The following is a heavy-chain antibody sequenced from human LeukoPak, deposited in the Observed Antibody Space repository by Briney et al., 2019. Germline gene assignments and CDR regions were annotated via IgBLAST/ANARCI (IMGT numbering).Heavy chain of an antibody. Sequence: GGSLRLSRAASGFTVSSNYMSWVRQAPGKGLEWVSVIYSGGSTYYADSVKGRFTISRDNSKNTLYLQMNSLRAEDTAVYYCAKQGRDWLRDYYYYMDVWGKGTTVTISS. J-gene: IGHJ6*03. CDR3: AKQGRDWLRDYYYYMDV. CDR1: GFTVSSNY. CDR2: IYSGGST. V-gene: IGHV3-53*01. D-gene: IGHD3-9*01.